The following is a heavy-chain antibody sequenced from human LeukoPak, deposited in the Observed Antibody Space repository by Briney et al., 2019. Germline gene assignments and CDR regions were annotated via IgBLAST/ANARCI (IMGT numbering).Heavy chain of an antibody. CDR2: IHYTGST. Sequence: SSETLSLTCTVSGGSISSYYWSWIRQPPRKGLEWIGYIHYTGSTNYNPSLRSRVTISVDTSKNQFSLKLSSVTAADTAVYYCARVEEGYGSGRRENYYYYYMDVWGKGTTVTISS. J-gene: IGHJ6*03. CDR3: ARVEEGYGSGRRENYYYYYMDV. CDR1: GGSISSYY. D-gene: IGHD3-10*01. V-gene: IGHV4-59*01.